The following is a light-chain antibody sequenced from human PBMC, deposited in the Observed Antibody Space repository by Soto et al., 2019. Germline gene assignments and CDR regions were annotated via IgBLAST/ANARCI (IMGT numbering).Light chain of an antibody. J-gene: IGKJ5*01. V-gene: IGKV1-39*01. Sequence: DIQMTQSQSSLSASVGDRVTITCRASQSISNYLNWYQQKPGKAPKLLIYAASSLQSGVPSRFSGSGSGTDFTLTISSLQPEDFATYFCQRTDTTPITFGQGTRLEIK. CDR1: QSISNY. CDR3: QRTDTTPIT. CDR2: AAS.